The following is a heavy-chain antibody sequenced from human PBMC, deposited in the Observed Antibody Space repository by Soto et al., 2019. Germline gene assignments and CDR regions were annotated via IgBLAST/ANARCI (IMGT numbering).Heavy chain of an antibody. Sequence: QVQLVEAGGGVVQPGRSLRLSSAASRFTFSSYAMHWVRQAPGKGLEWVAVISYDGSNKYYADSVKGRFTISRDNSKNTLYLQMNSLRAEDTAVYYCARDRSSSSLPRGWFDPWGQGTLVTVS. V-gene: IGHV3-30-3*01. CDR2: ISYDGSNK. CDR1: RFTFSSYA. J-gene: IGHJ5*02. CDR3: ARDRSSSSLPRGWFDP. D-gene: IGHD6-6*01.